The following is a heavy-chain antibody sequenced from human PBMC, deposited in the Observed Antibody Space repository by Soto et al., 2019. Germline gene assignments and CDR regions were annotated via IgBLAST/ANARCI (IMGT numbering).Heavy chain of an antibody. Sequence: SETLSLTCTVSGDSISNYYWSWIRQPPGKALEWIGYISHIGTGKNNPSLKSRLTISVDPSKNQFSLKLTSVTAADTAVYYCARDFRARDAFDLWGQGTMVTV. V-gene: IGHV4-59*01. CDR3: ARDFRARDAFDL. D-gene: IGHD3-10*01. CDR2: ISHIGTG. J-gene: IGHJ3*01. CDR1: GDSISNYY.